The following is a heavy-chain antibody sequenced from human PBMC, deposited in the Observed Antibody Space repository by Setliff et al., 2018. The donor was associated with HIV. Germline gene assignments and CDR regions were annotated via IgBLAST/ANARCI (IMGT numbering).Heavy chain of an antibody. CDR1: GFIFDRYT. D-gene: IGHD6-25*01. CDR3: TTDRGVMSDRQRGGNDY. V-gene: IGHV3-30*04. J-gene: IGHJ4*02. Sequence: GGSLRLSCAASGFIFDRYTMHWVRQAPGKGLEWLSLISYGGSNIDYADSVKGRFTISRDNSKSMLYLQMNSLRPEVTAVYYCTTDRGVMSDRQRGGNDYWGQGTLVTVSS. CDR2: ISYGGSNI.